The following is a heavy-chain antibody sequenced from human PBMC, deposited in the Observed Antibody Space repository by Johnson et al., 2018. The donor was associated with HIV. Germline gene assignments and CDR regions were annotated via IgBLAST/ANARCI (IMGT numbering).Heavy chain of an antibody. J-gene: IGHJ3*02. V-gene: IGHV3-20*04. CDR2: ISWNSGSI. CDR1: GFTFDDYG. D-gene: IGHD2-21*02. CDR3: AKEIYGGGDWEDDAFDI. Sequence: VQLVESGGGVVRPGGSLRLSCAASGFTFDDYGMSWVRQAPGKGLEWVSGISWNSGSIGYADSVKGRFAISRDNAKKSLYLQMNSLRAEDTALYYCAKEIYGGGDWEDDAFDIWGQWTMVTVSS.